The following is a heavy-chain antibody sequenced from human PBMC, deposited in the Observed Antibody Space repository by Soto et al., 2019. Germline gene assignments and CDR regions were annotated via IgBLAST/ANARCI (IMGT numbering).Heavy chain of an antibody. CDR1: GGTFSSYA. J-gene: IGHJ3*02. V-gene: IGHV1-69*13. D-gene: IGHD6-13*01. CDR2: IIPIFGTA. CDR3: ARDCRASYSSSWLGGAFDI. Sequence: GASVKVSCKASGGTFSSYAISWVRQAPGQGLEWMGGIIPIFGTANYAQKFQGRVTITADESTSTAYMELSSLRSEDTAVYYCARDCRASYSSSWLGGAFDIWGQGTMVTVSS.